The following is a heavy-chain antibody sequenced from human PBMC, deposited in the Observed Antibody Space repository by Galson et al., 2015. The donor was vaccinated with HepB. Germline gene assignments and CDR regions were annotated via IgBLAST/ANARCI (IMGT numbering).Heavy chain of an antibody. V-gene: IGHV3-7*03. CDR2: IKQDGSEK. Sequence: SLRLSCAASGFTFSSYWMSWVRQAPGKGLEWVANIKQDGSEKYYVDSVKGRFTISRDNAKNSLYLQMNSLRAEDTAVYYCARVPSSGWYYHYYGMDVWGQGTTVTVSS. CDR1: GFTFSSYW. J-gene: IGHJ6*02. D-gene: IGHD6-19*01. CDR3: ARVPSSGWYYHYYGMDV.